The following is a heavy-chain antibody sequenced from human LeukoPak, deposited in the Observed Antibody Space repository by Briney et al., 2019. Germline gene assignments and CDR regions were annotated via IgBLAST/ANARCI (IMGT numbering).Heavy chain of an antibody. V-gene: IGHV3-30*18. CDR2: ISYDGSNK. D-gene: IGHD2-15*01. CDR1: GFTFSSYG. CDR3: AKDDSKDLSFDY. J-gene: IGHJ4*02. Sequence: PGGSLRLSCAASGFTFSSYGMHWVRQAPGKGLEWVAVISYDGSNKHYADSVKGRFTISRDNSKNTLYLQMNSLRAEDTAVYYCAKDDSKDLSFDYWGQGTLVTVSS.